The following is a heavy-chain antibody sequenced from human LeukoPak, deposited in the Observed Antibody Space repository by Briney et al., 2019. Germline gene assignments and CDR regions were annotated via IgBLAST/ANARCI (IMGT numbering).Heavy chain of an antibody. CDR1: GGSISRGGYS. CDR3: VRGARDYYDILTGHDAFDI. D-gene: IGHD3-9*01. V-gene: IGHV4-30-2*01. J-gene: IGHJ3*02. Sequence: SETLSLTCAVSGGSISRGGYSWSWIRQPPGKGLEWIGYIYHSGSTYYNPSLKSRVTISVDRSKNQFSLKLSSVTAADTAVYYCVRGARDYYDILTGHDAFDIWGQGTMVTVSS. CDR2: IYHSGST.